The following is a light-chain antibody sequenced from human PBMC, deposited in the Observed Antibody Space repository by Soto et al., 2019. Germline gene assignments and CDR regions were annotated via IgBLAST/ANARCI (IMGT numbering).Light chain of an antibody. J-gene: IGKJ5*01. CDR3: QQFNIYPIT. CDR1: QDIRGA. Sequence: AIQVTQSPSSLSASVGDRVTITCRASQDIRGALAWYQQKPGKAPKLLIYDVSTVQSGVPSRFSGRGSETEFTLPITRLQPEDFATYYGQQFNIYPITFGQGTRLDI. CDR2: DVS. V-gene: IGKV1-13*02.